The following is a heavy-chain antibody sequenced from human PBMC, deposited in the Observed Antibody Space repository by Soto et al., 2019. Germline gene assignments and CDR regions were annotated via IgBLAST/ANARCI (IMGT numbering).Heavy chain of an antibody. V-gene: IGHV3-48*02. CDR3: VRDRGYTGYDLEY. CDR2: INSGSSTI. CDR1: GSTFRSYA. Sequence: EVQLVESGGGLVQPGGSLRLSCAASGSTFRSYAMNWVRQAPGKGLEWVSYINSGSSTIYYADSAKGRFSISRDNAKNSLYLQMNSLRDEDTAVYFCVRDRGYTGYDLEYWGQGALVTVSS. D-gene: IGHD5-12*01. J-gene: IGHJ4*02.